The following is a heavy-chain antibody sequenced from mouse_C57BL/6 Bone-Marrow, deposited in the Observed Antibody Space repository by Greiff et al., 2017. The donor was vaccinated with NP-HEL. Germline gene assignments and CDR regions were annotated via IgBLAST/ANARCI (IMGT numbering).Heavy chain of an antibody. Sequence: QVQLQQSGAELARPGASVKLSCKASGYTFTSYGISWVKQRTGQGLEWIGEIYPRSGNTYYNEKFKGKATLTADQSSSTAYMELRSLTSEDSAVYFCARFGNSVFYAMDYWGQGTSVTVSS. J-gene: IGHJ4*01. CDR2: IYPRSGNT. CDR1: GYTFTSYG. CDR3: ARFGNSVFYAMDY. V-gene: IGHV1-81*01. D-gene: IGHD2-1*01.